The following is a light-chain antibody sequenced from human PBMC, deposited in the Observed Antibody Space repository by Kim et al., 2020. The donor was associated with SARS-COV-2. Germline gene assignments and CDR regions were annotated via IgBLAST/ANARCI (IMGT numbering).Light chain of an antibody. J-gene: IGKJ5*01. CDR2: DAS. Sequence: VSVGERSTLSCRASLSVSTDLNWYQQKLGQAPRLLIYDASNRSTGIPTRFSGSGSGTDFTLTITSLEPEDFAIYYCQQRYNWPITFGQGTRLEIK. CDR3: QQRYNWPIT. V-gene: IGKV3-11*01. CDR1: LSVSTD.